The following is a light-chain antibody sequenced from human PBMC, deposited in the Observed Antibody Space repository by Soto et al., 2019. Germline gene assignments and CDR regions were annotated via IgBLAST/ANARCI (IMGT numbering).Light chain of an antibody. CDR1: QSISSY. CDR2: GAS. Sequence: EIVMTQSPATLSVSPGERATLSCRASQSISSYLAGYQQKPGQAPRLLIYGASTRATDIPARFSGGGSGTEFTLTINSLQSEDVAVYYCHQVNDWPRGTFGQGTKVEVK. J-gene: IGKJ1*01. CDR3: HQVNDWPRGT. V-gene: IGKV3-15*01.